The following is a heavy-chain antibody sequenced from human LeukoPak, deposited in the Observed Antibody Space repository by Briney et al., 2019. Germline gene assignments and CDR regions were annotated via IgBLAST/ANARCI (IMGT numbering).Heavy chain of an antibody. Sequence: SETLSLTCTVSGGSLSRYYWSWIRQPPGKGLEWIGHIHYSGSTNYNPSLKSRVAISIDTSKNQFSLKLSSVTAVDTAVYYCARVSGATITTYYGMDVWGQGTTVTVS. D-gene: IGHD5-12*01. V-gene: IGHV4-59*01. J-gene: IGHJ6*02. CDR2: IHYSGST. CDR1: GGSLSRYY. CDR3: ARVSGATITTYYGMDV.